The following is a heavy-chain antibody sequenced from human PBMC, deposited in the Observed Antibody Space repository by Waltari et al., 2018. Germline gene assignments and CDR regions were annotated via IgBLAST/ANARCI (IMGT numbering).Heavy chain of an antibody. Sequence: QVQLQESGPRLVRPSETLSLTCTVSGGSISRYYWSWIRQPPGKGLEWIGHIYHSWSTDYNPSLKSRVTISTDTSRNQFSLKVRSVTAADTAVYYCASLAGSGTSWYLDDYWGQGILVTVSS. V-gene: IGHV4-59*01. CDR1: GGSISRYY. CDR2: IYHSWST. CDR3: ASLAGSGTSWYLDDY. J-gene: IGHJ4*02. D-gene: IGHD6-13*01.